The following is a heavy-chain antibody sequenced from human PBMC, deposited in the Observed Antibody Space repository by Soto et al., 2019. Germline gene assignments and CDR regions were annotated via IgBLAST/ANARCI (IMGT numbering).Heavy chain of an antibody. J-gene: IGHJ4*02. CDR2: ISYGEDNK. D-gene: IGHD6-13*01. CDR3: AKARHSTSWYGLEADL. Sequence: QVQLVESGGGVVQPGRSLRLSCAASGFIFSDYAMHWVRQAPGKGLEWVAVISYGEDNKYYADSVRGRFAISRDNLKNTLDLQMNSLNPEDTAVYHCAKARHSTSWYGLEADLWGQGTLVTVSS. V-gene: IGHV3-30*09. CDR1: GFIFSDYA.